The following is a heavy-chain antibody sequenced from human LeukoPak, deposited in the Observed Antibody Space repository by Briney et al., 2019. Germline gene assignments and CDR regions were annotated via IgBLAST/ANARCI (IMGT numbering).Heavy chain of an antibody. V-gene: IGHV1-18*01. J-gene: IGHJ4*02. CDR1: GYTFTSFG. Sequence: ASVKVSCKASGYTFTSFGTSWGRQAPGQGVEWRGWISAYNGNTNYAQKLQGRVTMTPYTPTSTAYMELRSLRSDDTAVYYCARVLRDYYDSSGYPPDYWGQGTLVTVSS. D-gene: IGHD3-22*01. CDR2: ISAYNGNT. CDR3: ARVLRDYYDSSGYPPDY.